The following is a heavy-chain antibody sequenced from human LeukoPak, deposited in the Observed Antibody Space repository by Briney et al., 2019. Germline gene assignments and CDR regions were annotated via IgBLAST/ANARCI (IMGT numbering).Heavy chain of an antibody. CDR2: INHSGSA. CDR3: ATRNGYSSSWLDY. CDR1: GGSFSGYY. D-gene: IGHD6-13*01. Sequence: PSETLSLTCAVYGGSFSGYYWSWIRQPPGKGLEWIGEINHSGSANYNLSLKSRVTISVDTSKNQFSLKLSSVTAADTAVYYCATRNGYSSSWLDYWGQGTLVTVSS. V-gene: IGHV4-34*01. J-gene: IGHJ4*02.